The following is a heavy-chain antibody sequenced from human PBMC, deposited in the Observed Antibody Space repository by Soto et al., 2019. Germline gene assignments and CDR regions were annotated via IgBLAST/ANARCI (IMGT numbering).Heavy chain of an antibody. Sequence: GASVKVSCKASGYTFTSYGISWVRQAPGQGLEWMGWISAYNGNTNYAQKLQGRVTMTTDTSTSTAYMELRSLRSDDTAVYYCARAADMITFGGVAHYWGQGTQVTVSS. D-gene: IGHD3-16*01. J-gene: IGHJ4*02. CDR1: GYTFTSYG. CDR3: ARAADMITFGGVAHY. V-gene: IGHV1-18*01. CDR2: ISAYNGNT.